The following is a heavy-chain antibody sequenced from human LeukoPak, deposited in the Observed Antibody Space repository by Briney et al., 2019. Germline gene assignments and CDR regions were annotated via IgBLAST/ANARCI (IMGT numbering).Heavy chain of an antibody. CDR3: ARGTVSGMDYYYMDV. D-gene: IGHD4-11*01. CDR1: GYTFTSYG. Sequence: ASVTVSCKTSGYTFTSYGINWVRQAPGQGLEWMGWISTSSGNTKYAQNIQGRVTLTTDTTTRTAYMELRSLRSDDTAVYYCARGTVSGMDYYYMDVWGKGITVTVSS. V-gene: IGHV1-18*01. J-gene: IGHJ6*03. CDR2: ISTSSGNT.